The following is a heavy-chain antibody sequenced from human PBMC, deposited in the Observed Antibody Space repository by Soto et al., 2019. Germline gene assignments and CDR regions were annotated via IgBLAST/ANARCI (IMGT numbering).Heavy chain of an antibody. CDR2: SRNKANSYTT. D-gene: IGHD6-19*01. V-gene: IGHV3-72*01. CDR1: GFTFSDHY. CDR3: TRGAEGMTGAGSVNYYYGMDV. J-gene: IGHJ6*02. Sequence: EVQLVESGGGLVQPGGSLRLSCAASGFTFSDHYIDWVRQAPGKGLEWVGRSRNKANSYTTEYAASVKGRFTISRDDSKNSLYLQMNSLKTEETAVYYCTRGAEGMTGAGSVNYYYGMDVWGQGTTVTVSS.